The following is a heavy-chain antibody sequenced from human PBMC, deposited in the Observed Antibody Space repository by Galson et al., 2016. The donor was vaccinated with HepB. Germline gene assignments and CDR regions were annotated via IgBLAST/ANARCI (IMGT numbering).Heavy chain of an antibody. CDR1: GYIITRHY. CDR3: VRDPVRGWAPFDY. Sequence: SVKVSCKASGYIITRHYMHWVRQAPGQGLEWMGIINPDGGSTSYAQKFQARVTLTRDTSASTAYMELNTLTSEDTAVYYCVRDPVRGWAPFDYWGQGTLVTVSS. J-gene: IGHJ4*02. D-gene: IGHD6-19*01. CDR2: INPDGGST. V-gene: IGHV1-46*01.